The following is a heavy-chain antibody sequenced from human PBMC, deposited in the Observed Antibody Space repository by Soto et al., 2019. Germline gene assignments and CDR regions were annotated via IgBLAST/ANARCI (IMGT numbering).Heavy chain of an antibody. J-gene: IGHJ4*02. V-gene: IGHV4-59*12. Sequence: PSETLSLTCTVSGGSITNYYWNWIRQTPGKGLEWIADFFYSGITNSNPSLRSRVTISVDTSKNQFSLRAEDTAVYYCAKDLPAHLFFDYWGQGTLVTVSS. D-gene: IGHD3-3*02. CDR3: AKDLPAHLFFDY. CDR1: GGSITNYY. CDR2: FFYSGIT.